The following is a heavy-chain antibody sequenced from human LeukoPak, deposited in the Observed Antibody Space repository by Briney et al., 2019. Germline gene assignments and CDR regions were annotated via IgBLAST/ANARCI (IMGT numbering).Heavy chain of an antibody. CDR1: GYTFTGYG. D-gene: IGHD3-9*01. V-gene: IGHV1-18*01. CDR2: ISAYNGNT. J-gene: IGHJ4*02. Sequence: ASVKVSCKASGYTFTGYGISWVRQAPGQGLEWMGWISAYNGNTNYAQKLQGRVTMTTDTSTSTAYMELRSLRSDDTAVYYCARQPEENYDILTGYYLTPFDYWGQGTLVTVSS. CDR3: ARQPEENYDILTGYYLTPFDY.